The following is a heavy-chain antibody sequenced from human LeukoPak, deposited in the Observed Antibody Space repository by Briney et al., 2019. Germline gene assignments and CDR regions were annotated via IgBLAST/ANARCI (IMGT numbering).Heavy chain of an antibody. J-gene: IGHJ4*02. CDR3: ARVDTAMVAPTVDY. CDR1: GGSFSGYY. CDR2: INHSGST. Sequence: SETLSLTCAVYGGSFSGYYWSWIRQPPGKGLEWIGEINHSGSTNYNPSLKSRVTISVDTSKNQFSLKLSSVTAADTAVYYCARVDTAMVAPTVDYWGQGTLVTVSS. D-gene: IGHD5-18*01. V-gene: IGHV4-34*01.